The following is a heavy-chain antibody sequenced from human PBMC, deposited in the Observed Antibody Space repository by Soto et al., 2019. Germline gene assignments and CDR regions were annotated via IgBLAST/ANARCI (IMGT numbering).Heavy chain of an antibody. CDR3: ARDIGHQIAARVEYYYYGMDV. CDR2: ISSSSSYT. Sequence: PGGSLRLSCAASGFTFSDYYMSWIRQAPGKGLEWVSYISSSSSYTNYADSVKGRFTISRDNAKNSLYLQMNSLRAEDTAVYYCARDIGHQIAARVEYYYYGMDVWGQGTTVTVSS. CDR1: GFTFSDYY. D-gene: IGHD6-13*01. J-gene: IGHJ6*02. V-gene: IGHV3-11*06.